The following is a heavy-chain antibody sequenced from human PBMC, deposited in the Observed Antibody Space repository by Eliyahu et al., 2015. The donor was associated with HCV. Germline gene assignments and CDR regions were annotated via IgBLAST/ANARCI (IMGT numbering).Heavy chain of an antibody. Sequence: EVQLVESGGGLVKPGGSLRLSCAASGFTFSSYSINWVRQAPGKGLEWVSSISSSSSYIYYADSVKGRFTISRDNAKNSLYLQMNSLRAEDTAVYYCARGERSDFWSGSPPKGMDVWGQGTTVTVSS. CDR3: ARGERSDFWSGSPPKGMDV. CDR2: ISSSSSYI. D-gene: IGHD3-3*01. J-gene: IGHJ6*02. V-gene: IGHV3-21*01. CDR1: GFTFSSYS.